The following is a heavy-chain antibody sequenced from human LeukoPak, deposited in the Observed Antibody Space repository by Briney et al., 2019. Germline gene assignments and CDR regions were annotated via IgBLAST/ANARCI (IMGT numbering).Heavy chain of an antibody. V-gene: IGHV4-38-2*02. CDR2: IYHSGST. CDR1: AYSISSGYY. Sequence: PSETLSLTCTVSAYSISSGYYWGWIRQPPGKGLEWIGSIYHSGSTYYNPSLKSRVTISVDTSKNQFSLKLRSVTAADTAVYYCARVTGYMIEDYFDYWGQGTLVTVSS. D-gene: IGHD3-22*01. CDR3: ARVTGYMIEDYFDY. J-gene: IGHJ4*02.